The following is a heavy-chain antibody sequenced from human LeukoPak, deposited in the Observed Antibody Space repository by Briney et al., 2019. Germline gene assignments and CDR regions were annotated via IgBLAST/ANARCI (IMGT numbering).Heavy chain of an antibody. V-gene: IGHV4-59*01. CDR1: GGSISSYY. J-gene: IGHJ4*02. CDR2: IYYSGST. Sequence: SETLSLTCTVSGGSISSYYWSWIRQPPGKGLEWIGYIYYSGSTNYNPSLKSRVTISVDTSKNQFSLKLSSVSAADTPVYYCARDGPSGSYSDYWGQGTLVTVSS. CDR3: ARDGPSGSYSDY. D-gene: IGHD1-26*01.